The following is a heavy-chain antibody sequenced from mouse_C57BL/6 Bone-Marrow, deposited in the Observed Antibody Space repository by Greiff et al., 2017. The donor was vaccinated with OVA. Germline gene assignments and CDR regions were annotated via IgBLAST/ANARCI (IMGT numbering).Heavy chain of an antibody. J-gene: IGHJ3*01. Sequence: EVQLQQSGPELVKPGASVKMSCKASGYTFTDYNMHWVKQSHGKSLEWIGYINPNNGGNSYNQKFKGKATLTVNKSSSTAYMELRSLTSEDSAVYYCARRDYYGSSPAWFAYWGQGTLVTVSA. CDR3: ARRDYYGSSPAWFAY. CDR2: INPNNGGN. CDR1: GYTFTDYN. D-gene: IGHD1-1*01. V-gene: IGHV1-22*01.